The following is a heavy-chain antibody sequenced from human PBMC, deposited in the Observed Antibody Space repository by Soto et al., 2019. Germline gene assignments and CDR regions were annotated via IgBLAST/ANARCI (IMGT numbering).Heavy chain of an antibody. V-gene: IGHV3-33*01. J-gene: IGHJ4*02. CDR3: ARGGRKGIAAANPRFPFDY. CDR2: IWYDGSNK. CDR1: GFSFSSYG. D-gene: IGHD6-13*01. Sequence: PGGSLRLSCAASGFSFSSYGMHWVRQAPRKGLEWVAVIWYDGSNKYYADSVKGRFTISRDNSKNTLYLQMNSLRAEDTAVYYCARGGRKGIAAANPRFPFDYWRQGTLVTVSS.